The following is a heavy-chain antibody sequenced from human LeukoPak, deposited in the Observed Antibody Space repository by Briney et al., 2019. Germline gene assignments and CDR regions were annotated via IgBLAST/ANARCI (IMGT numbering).Heavy chain of an antibody. V-gene: IGHV3-11*01. Sequence: GGSLRLSCAASGFTFSDYYMSWIRQAPGKGLEWVSYISSSGSTIYYADSVKGRFTISRDNAKNSLYLQMNSLRAEDTAVYYCAREYYDILTGYYYFDYWGQGALVTVSS. CDR1: GFTFSDYY. CDR3: AREYYDILTGYYYFDY. D-gene: IGHD3-9*01. CDR2: ISSSGSTI. J-gene: IGHJ4*02.